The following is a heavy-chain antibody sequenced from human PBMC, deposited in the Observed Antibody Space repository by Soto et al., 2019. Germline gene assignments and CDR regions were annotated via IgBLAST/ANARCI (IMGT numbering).Heavy chain of an antibody. CDR1: GGSVSSGGYS. CDR3: ARSRLTRIRGATIPYYSVMDV. V-gene: IGHV4-30-2*01. Sequence: QLQLQESGSGLLKPSQTLSLTCAVSGGSVSSGGYSWGWIRQPLGKGLEWIGYIYHSGGTDYNPSLEIGVTISLDRSRNQFSLKLESLAAADTAVYYCARSRLTRIRGATIPYYSVMDVWGQGTTVTVSS. J-gene: IGHJ6*02. D-gene: IGHD3-10*01. CDR2: IYHSGGT.